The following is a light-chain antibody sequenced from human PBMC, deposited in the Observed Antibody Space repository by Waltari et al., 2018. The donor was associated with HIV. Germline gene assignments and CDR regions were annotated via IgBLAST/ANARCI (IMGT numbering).Light chain of an antibody. CDR1: SSDVVGYKY. CDR2: EVT. CDR3: SSYAGSNNFV. J-gene: IGLJ1*01. Sequence: QSRLTQPPSPSGPPGQSLTPSLTRTSSDVVGYKYVLWYQQHPGKAPKLMIYEVTKRPSGVPDRFSGSKSGNTASLTVAGLQAEDEADYYCSSYAGSNNFVFGTGTKVTVL. V-gene: IGLV2-8*01.